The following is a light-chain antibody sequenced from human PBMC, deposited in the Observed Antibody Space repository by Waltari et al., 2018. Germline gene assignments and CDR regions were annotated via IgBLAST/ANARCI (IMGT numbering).Light chain of an antibody. CDR3: CSYAGRQTNWV. J-gene: IGLJ3*02. CDR1: SSYVDDYKF. V-gene: IGLV2-11*01. CDR2: DVT. Sequence: QSALTQPRSVSGSPGQSVNISCNGISSYVDDYKFVSWSQHSPGKAPKLIIYDVTQRTPGATDRFSGSKSGTTASLTISGRQAEDEADYYCCSYAGRQTNWVFGGGNKLTVL.